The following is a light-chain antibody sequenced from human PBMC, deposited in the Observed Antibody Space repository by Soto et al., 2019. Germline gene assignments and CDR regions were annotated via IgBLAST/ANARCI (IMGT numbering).Light chain of an antibody. Sequence: EIVLTQSPGTLSLSPGERATLSCRASQSVSSNLAWYQQKPGQAPRLLIYGASSRATGIPDRFSGSGSGTDFTLTISRLEPEDFAVYYCQQYGATPHTFGPGTKVDLK. CDR1: QSVSSN. CDR3: QQYGATPHT. CDR2: GAS. V-gene: IGKV3-20*01. J-gene: IGKJ3*01.